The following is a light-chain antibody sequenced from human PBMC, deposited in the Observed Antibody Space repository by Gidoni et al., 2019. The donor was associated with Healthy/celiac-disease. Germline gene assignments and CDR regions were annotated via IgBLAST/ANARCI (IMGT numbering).Light chain of an antibody. J-gene: IGLJ2*01. V-gene: IGLV3-1*01. CDR1: KLGDKY. Sequence: SYELTQPPSVSVSPGQTASITCSGDKLGDKYASWYRLKAGQYPVLVIYQDTKRPSGIPERFSGSNSGNTATLTISGTQAMEEADYYWQAWDNSTVVFGGGTKLTVL. CDR2: QDT. CDR3: QAWDNSTVV.